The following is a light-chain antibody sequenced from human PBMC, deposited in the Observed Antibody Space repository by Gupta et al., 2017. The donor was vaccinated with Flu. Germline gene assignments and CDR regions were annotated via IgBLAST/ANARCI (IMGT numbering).Light chain of an antibody. V-gene: IGKV2-28*01. J-gene: IGKJ2*01. CDR1: QLRLHNDGGNF. Sequence: SVSFSQLRLHNDGGNFLDWYLQKPGQSPQLLIYLSSNRASGVPDRFSASGSGTDFTLKISRVEAEDVGVYYCMQTLQTPYTFAQGTRLEIK. CDR2: LSS. CDR3: MQTLQTPYT.